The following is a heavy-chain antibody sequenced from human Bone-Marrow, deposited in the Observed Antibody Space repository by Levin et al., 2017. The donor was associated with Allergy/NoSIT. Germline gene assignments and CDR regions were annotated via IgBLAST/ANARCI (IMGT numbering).Heavy chain of an antibody. Sequence: TGGSLRLSCAASGFTFSSYAMSWVRQAPGKGLEWVSAISCSGGSTYYADSVKGRFTISRDNSKNTLYLQMNSLRAEDTAVYYCAKDGGVVVAATTQYFDYWGQGTLVTVSS. CDR2: ISCSGGST. V-gene: IGHV3-23*01. CDR1: GFTFSSYA. CDR3: AKDGGVVVAATTQYFDY. D-gene: IGHD2-15*01. J-gene: IGHJ4*02.